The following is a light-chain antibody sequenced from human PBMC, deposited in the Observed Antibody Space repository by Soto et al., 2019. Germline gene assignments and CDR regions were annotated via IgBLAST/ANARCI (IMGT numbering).Light chain of an antibody. V-gene: IGKV3-20*01. J-gene: IGKJ4*01. CDR1: QSVSSS. Sequence: EIGLTQSPGTLSLSPGERATLSFVASQSVSSSLAWYQQKPVQAPRLLIHGASSRATGIPDRFSGSGSGTDFTLTISRLEPEDFAVYYCQQYGSSPPLTFGGGTKVDI. CDR3: QQYGSSPPLT. CDR2: GAS.